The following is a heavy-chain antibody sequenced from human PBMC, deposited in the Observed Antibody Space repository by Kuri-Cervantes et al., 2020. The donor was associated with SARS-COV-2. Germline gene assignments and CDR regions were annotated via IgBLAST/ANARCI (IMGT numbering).Heavy chain of an antibody. V-gene: IGHV3-7*01. Sequence: GESLKISCAASGFTFSSYGMHWVRQAPGKGLEWVANIKQDGSEKYYVDSVKGRFTISRDNAKNSLYLQMNSLRAEDTAVYYCARGYFHVDYWGQGTLVTVSS. CDR3: ARGYFHVDY. CDR2: IKQDGSEK. J-gene: IGHJ4*02. CDR1: GFTFSSYG. D-gene: IGHD2/OR15-2a*01.